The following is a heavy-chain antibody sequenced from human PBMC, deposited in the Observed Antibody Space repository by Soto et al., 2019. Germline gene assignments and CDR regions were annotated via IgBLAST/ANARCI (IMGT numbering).Heavy chain of an antibody. CDR1: GYTFTGYH. V-gene: IGHV1-2*02. CDR2: INPNSGGT. D-gene: IGHD1-1*01. Sequence: ASVKVSCKASGYTFTGYHMHWVRQAPGQGFEWMGWINPNSGGTNYAQKFQGRVTMTRDTSISTVYMELSRLRSDDTAVYYCAGNWNDGDDYFDYWGQGTLVTVSS. J-gene: IGHJ4*02. CDR3: AGNWNDGDDYFDY.